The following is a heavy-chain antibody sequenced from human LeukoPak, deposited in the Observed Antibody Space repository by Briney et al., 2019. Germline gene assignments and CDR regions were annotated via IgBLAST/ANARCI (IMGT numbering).Heavy chain of an antibody. CDR1: GDSVSSNSAA. D-gene: IGHD6-13*01. Sequence: SQTLSLTCAISGDSVSSNSAAWNWIRQSPSRGLEWLGRTYYRSKWYNDYAVSVKSRVTINPDTSKNQFSLQLNSVTPEDTAVYYCAREATTRDSSSWPFDYWGQGTLVTVSS. V-gene: IGHV6-1*01. CDR3: AREATTRDSSSWPFDY. CDR2: TYYRSKWYN. J-gene: IGHJ4*02.